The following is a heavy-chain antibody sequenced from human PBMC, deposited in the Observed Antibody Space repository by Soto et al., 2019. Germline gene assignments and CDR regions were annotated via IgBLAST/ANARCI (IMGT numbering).Heavy chain of an antibody. J-gene: IGHJ6*04. V-gene: IGHV3-21*01. Sequence: GGSLILSCAASGFTFSSYSMNWVRQAPGKGLEWVSSISSSSSYIYYADSVKGRFTISRDNGKNSLYQRKNSLRAEDTVVYYCARNRSTGMEVWGKGTTGTASS. D-gene: IGHD2-2*01. CDR1: GFTFSSYS. CDR2: ISSSSSYI. CDR3: ARNRSTGMEV.